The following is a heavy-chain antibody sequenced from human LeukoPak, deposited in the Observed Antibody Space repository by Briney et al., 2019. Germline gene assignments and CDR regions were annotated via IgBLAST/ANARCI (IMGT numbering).Heavy chain of an antibody. CDR1: GYTFTSDE. CDR2: MNPKSGNT. V-gene: IGHV1-8*03. Sequence: GASVKVSCEASGYTFTSDELNWVRQATGQGLEWMGWMNPKSGNTGYAQKFQGRVTITRNTSISTAYMELTSLSSEDTAVYYCARNVGHFYYAGSGYELYYYYSDGWGKGATVTVSS. J-gene: IGHJ6*03. D-gene: IGHD3-22*01. CDR3: ARNVGHFYYAGSGYELYYYYSDG.